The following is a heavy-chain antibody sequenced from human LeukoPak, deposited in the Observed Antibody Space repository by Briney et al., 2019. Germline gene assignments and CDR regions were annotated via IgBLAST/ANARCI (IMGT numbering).Heavy chain of an antibody. D-gene: IGHD1-26*01. V-gene: IGHV1-3*01. Sequence: GASVKVSCKASGYTFTSYAIQWVRQAPGQRLEWMGWINAGNGNTKYSQKFQGRVTMTRDTSTSTVYMELSSLRSEDTAVYYCARDKGAGDYWGQGTLVTVSS. CDR2: INAGNGNT. CDR1: GYTFTSYA. CDR3: ARDKGAGDY. J-gene: IGHJ4*02.